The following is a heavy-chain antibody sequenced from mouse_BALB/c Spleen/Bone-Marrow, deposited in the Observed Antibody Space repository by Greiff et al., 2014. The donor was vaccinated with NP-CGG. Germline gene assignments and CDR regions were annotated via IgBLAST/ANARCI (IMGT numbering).Heavy chain of an antibody. CDR1: GFDFSGYW. J-gene: IGHJ3*01. CDR3: ARNGYYGWMTY. CDR2: INPDSRTI. V-gene: IGHV4-1*02. Sequence: DVKLVESGGGLVQPGGSLKLSCAASGFDFSGYWMTWVRQAPGKGLEWIGEINPDSRTINYKPSLKEKFIMSRDNAKNTLYLQMSKVRSEDTALYYCARNGYYGWMTYGGQGTLVTVSA. D-gene: IGHD1-2*01.